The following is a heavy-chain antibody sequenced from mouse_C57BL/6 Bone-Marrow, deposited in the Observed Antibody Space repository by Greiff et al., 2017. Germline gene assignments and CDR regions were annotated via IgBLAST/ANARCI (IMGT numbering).Heavy chain of an antibody. V-gene: IGHV1-76*01. Sequence: VQLQQSGAELVRPGASVKLSCKASGYTFTDYYINWVKQRPGQGLEWIARIYPGSGNTYYNEKFKGKATLTAEKSSSTAYMQLSSLTSEDSAVYFCASDYYGSSPWFAYWGQGTLVTVSA. CDR3: ASDYYGSSPWFAY. J-gene: IGHJ3*01. D-gene: IGHD1-1*01. CDR1: GYTFTDYY. CDR2: IYPGSGNT.